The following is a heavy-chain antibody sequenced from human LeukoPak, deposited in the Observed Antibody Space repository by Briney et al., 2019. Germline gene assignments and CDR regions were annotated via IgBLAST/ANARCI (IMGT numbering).Heavy chain of an antibody. Sequence: GRSLRLSCAASGFTFSSYSMHWVRQAPGKGLEWVAVISYDGSNKYYADSVKGRFTISRDNSKNTLYLQMNSLRAEDTAVYCCAKSLSIVVVVAATPTDYWGQGTLVTVSS. CDR1: GFTFSSYS. CDR3: AKSLSIVVVVAATPTDY. CDR2: ISYDGSNK. J-gene: IGHJ4*02. D-gene: IGHD2-15*01. V-gene: IGHV3-30*18.